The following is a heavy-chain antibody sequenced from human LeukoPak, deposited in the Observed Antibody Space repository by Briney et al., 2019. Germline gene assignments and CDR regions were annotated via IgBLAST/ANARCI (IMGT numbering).Heavy chain of an antibody. CDR1: GVSISPYY. D-gene: IGHD6-19*01. J-gene: IGHJ4*01. Sequence: PSETLSLTCTVSGVSISPYYWSWIRQPPGKGLVWIGYIYYSGSTTYNPSLKSPVTISVDTSRNQFSLKLSSVTAADTAVYYCARGAGAFDYWGHGTLVTVSS. V-gene: IGHV4-59*01. CDR3: ARGAGAFDY. CDR2: IYYSGST.